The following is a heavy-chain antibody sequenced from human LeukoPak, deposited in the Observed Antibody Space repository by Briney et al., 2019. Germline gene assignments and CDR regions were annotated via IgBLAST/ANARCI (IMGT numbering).Heavy chain of an antibody. Sequence: ASVKVSCKASGYTFTSYDINWVRQATGQGLEWMGWMNPNSGNTGYAQKFQGRVTITRNTSISTAYTELSSLRSEDTAVYYCARRVLPYGDYDYWGQGTLVTVSS. CDR1: GYTFTSYD. D-gene: IGHD4-17*01. CDR2: MNPNSGNT. V-gene: IGHV1-8*03. CDR3: ARRVLPYGDYDY. J-gene: IGHJ4*02.